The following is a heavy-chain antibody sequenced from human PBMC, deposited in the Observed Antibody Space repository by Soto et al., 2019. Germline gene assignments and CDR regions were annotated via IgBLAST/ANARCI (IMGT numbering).Heavy chain of an antibody. J-gene: IGHJ5*02. D-gene: IGHD5-12*01. CDR3: ARDRRGYSPSA. Sequence: QAQLVESGGDVVQPGTSLRLSCAASGFVFRSYAMHWVRQAPGKGLEWVAIISYDGNNKYYADSVKGRFTISRDNSKNTLSLQMNSLRPDDTAVYYCARDRRGYSPSAWGQGTLVTVSS. V-gene: IGHV3-30-3*01. CDR1: GFVFRSYA. CDR2: ISYDGNNK.